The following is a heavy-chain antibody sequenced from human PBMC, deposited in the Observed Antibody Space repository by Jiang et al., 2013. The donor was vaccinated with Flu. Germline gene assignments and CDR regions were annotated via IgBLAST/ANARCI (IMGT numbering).Heavy chain of an antibody. CDR2: IQNSGST. J-gene: IGHJ4*02. CDR3: ARHGLATQPDFEY. V-gene: IGHV4-59*01. Sequence: GSGLVKPSETLSLTCTVSGASTNTFYWNWIRQSPGKGLEWIGYIQNSGSTNYNPSLKSRVTISVDTSKKEVSLRLSSVTAADTAVYYCARHGLATQPDFEYWGQGTLVTV. D-gene: IGHD2-2*01. CDR1: GASTNTFY.